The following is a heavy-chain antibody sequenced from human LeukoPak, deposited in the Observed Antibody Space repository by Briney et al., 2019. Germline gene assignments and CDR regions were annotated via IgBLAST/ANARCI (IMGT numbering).Heavy chain of an antibody. D-gene: IGHD7-27*01. J-gene: IGHJ4*02. V-gene: IGHV1-8*01. CDR2: MSPNSGNT. Sequence: ASVKVSCKASGYTFTSYDINWVRQATGQGPEWMGWMSPNSGNTGYAQKFQGRVTMTRSTSMSTAYMELSSLRSEDTVVYYCARGPPNWGYDYWGQGTLVTVSS. CDR1: GYTFTSYD. CDR3: ARGPPNWGYDY.